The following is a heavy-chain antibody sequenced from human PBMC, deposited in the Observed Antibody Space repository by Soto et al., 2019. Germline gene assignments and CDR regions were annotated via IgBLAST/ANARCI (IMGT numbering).Heavy chain of an antibody. Sequence: GGSLRLSCAASGFTFSSYWMSWVRQAPGKGLEWVANIKQDGSEKYYVDSVKGRFTISRDNAKNSLYLQMNSLRAEDTAVYYCARDRGAGGITMVRGVITTNWFDPWGQGTLVTVSS. CDR1: GFTFSSYW. D-gene: IGHD3-10*01. CDR2: IKQDGSEK. V-gene: IGHV3-7*05. J-gene: IGHJ5*02. CDR3: ARDRGAGGITMVRGVITTNWFDP.